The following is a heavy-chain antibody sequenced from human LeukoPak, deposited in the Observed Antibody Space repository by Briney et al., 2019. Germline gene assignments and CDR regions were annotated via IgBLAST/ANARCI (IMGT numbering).Heavy chain of an antibody. CDR1: GFTFSSYG. D-gene: IGHD4-17*01. V-gene: IGHV3-33*01. J-gene: IGHJ4*02. CDR3: AREATVVTYFDY. CDR2: IWYDGSNK. Sequence: GRSLRLSCAASGFTFSSYGMHWVRQAPGKGLEWVAVIWYDGSNKYYADSVKGRFTISRDNSKNTLYLQMNSLRAEDTAVYYCAREATVVTYFDYWGQGTLVTVSX.